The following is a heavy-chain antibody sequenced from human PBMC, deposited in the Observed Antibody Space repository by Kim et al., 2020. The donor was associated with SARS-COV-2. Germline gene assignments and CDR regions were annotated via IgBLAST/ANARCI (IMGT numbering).Heavy chain of an antibody. CDR3: ATAYYDSSGDDAFDI. J-gene: IGHJ3*02. D-gene: IGHD3-22*01. CDR1: GYTLTELS. CDR2: FDPEDGET. V-gene: IGHV1-24*01. Sequence: ASVKVSCKVSGYTLTELSMHWVRQAPGKGLEWMGGFDPEDGETIYAQKFQGRVTMTADTSTDTAYMELSSLRSEDTAVYYCATAYYDSSGDDAFDIWGQGTMVTVSS.